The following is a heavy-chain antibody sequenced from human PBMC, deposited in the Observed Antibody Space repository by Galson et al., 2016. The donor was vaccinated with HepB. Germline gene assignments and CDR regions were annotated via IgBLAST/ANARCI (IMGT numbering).Heavy chain of an antibody. CDR1: GFTFSDYA. Sequence: SLRLSCAVSGFTFSDYAMSWVRQAPGKGLEWVALISYDGRNKNYVDSVKGRFTISRDNSKNTLYLQMNSLRAEDTAVYYCAKDPLLLGVVMSAATSWGQGTLVTVSP. D-gene: IGHD2-15*01. CDR3: AKDPLLLGVVMSAATS. V-gene: IGHV3-30*18. J-gene: IGHJ4*02. CDR2: ISYDGRNK.